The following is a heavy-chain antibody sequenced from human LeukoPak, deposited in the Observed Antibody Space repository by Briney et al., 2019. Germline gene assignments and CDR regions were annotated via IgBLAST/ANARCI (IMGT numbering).Heavy chain of an antibody. Sequence: ASVKVSCKASGGTFSSYAISWVRQAPGQGLEWMGGIIPIFGTANYAQKFQGRVTITADESTSTAYMELSSLRSEDTAVYYCARVNRFLEWPEPLYYYYMDVWGKGTTVTVSS. J-gene: IGHJ6*03. D-gene: IGHD3-3*01. CDR3: ARVNRFLEWPEPLYYYYMDV. CDR1: GGTFSSYA. CDR2: IIPIFGTA. V-gene: IGHV1-69*13.